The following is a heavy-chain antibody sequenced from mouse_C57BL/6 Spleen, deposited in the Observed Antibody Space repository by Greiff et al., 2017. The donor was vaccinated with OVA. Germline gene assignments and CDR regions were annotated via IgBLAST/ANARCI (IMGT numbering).Heavy chain of an antibody. CDR3: ASYDYDGGAWFAY. J-gene: IGHJ3*01. D-gene: IGHD2-4*01. V-gene: IGHV1-26*01. CDR1: GYTFTDYY. CDR2: INPNNGGT. Sequence: EVQVQQSGPELVKPGASVKISCKASGYTFTDYYMNWVKQSHGKSLEWIGDINPNNGGTSYNQKFKGKATLTVDKSSSTAYMELRSLTSEDSAVYYCASYDYDGGAWFAYWGQGTLVTVSA.